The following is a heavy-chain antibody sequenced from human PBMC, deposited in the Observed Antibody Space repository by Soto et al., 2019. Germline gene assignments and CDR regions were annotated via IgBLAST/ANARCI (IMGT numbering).Heavy chain of an antibody. CDR2: IWYDGSNK. J-gene: IGHJ4*02. CDR3: AREYCSGGSCYSGGDY. D-gene: IGHD2-15*01. CDR1: GFTFSSYG. Sequence: QVQLVESGGGVVQPGRSLRLSCAASGFTFSSYGMHWVRQAPGKGLEWVAVIWYDGSNKYYADSVKGRFTISRDNSKNTLYLQMNRLRAEDTAVYYCAREYCSGGSCYSGGDYWGQGTLVTVSS. V-gene: IGHV3-33*01.